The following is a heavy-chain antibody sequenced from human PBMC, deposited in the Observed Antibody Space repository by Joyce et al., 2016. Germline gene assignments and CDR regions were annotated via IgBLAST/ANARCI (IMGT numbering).Heavy chain of an antibody. V-gene: IGHV7-4-1*02. CDR1: GYIFNRYA. CDR2: INTNSGKP. D-gene: IGHD3-16*01. Sequence: QVQLVQSGSELKKPGASVKVSCKASGYIFNRYAMNWVRQAPGQGPEGMGWINTNSGKPAYAQGFRGRFVFSLDTSVSTADLQISSLKAEDTAVYYCARDFTRRGTFGGEFDYWGQGTLVTVSS. CDR3: ARDFTRRGTFGGEFDY. J-gene: IGHJ4*02.